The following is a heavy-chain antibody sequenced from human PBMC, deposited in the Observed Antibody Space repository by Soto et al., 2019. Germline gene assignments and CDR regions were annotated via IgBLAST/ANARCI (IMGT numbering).Heavy chain of an antibody. CDR1: GFTFSSYA. V-gene: IGHV3-23*01. Sequence: EVQLLESGGGLVQPGGSLRLSCAASGFTFSSYAMSWVRRAPGKGLDWVSFISDNGDPTYYPAPGKGRFTISGDNSKNTLYLQKNSLRAEDTAVYYCAKGGVVFGVVINPFDYWGQGTLVTVSS. J-gene: IGHJ4*02. CDR3: AKGGVVFGVVINPFDY. CDR2: ISDNGDPT. D-gene: IGHD3-3*01.